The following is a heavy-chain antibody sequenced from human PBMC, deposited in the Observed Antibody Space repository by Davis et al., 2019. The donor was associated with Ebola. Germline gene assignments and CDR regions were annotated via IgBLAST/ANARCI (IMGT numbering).Heavy chain of an antibody. CDR2: ILWNSGSI. D-gene: IGHD2-2*01. V-gene: IGHV3-9*01. CDR1: GFTFDAYA. Sequence: SPIPPCASPGFTFDAYALPPLRQAPGHGLECVSAILWNSGSIGYADSVKGRFTISSDNAKNDLYLQMNSLRAEDTALYYCAKGRYQLLLSPGMDVWGQGTTVTVSS. CDR3: AKGRYQLLLSPGMDV. J-gene: IGHJ6*02.